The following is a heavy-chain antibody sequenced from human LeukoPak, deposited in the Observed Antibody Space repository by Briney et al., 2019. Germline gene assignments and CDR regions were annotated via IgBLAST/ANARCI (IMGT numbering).Heavy chain of an antibody. Sequence: ASVKVSCKASGYTFTNYGISWVRQAPGQGLEWMGWIIPYNGNTNYAQKFQGRVTMTRDMSTSTVYMELSSLRSDDTAVYYCARIRDGYNDAYDIWGEGTLVTVPS. J-gene: IGHJ3*02. V-gene: IGHV1-18*01. CDR2: IIPYNGNT. CDR3: ARIRDGYNDAYDI. D-gene: IGHD5-24*01. CDR1: GYTFTNYG.